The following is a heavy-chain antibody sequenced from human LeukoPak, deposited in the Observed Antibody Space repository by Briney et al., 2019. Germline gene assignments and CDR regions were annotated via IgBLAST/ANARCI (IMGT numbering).Heavy chain of an antibody. D-gene: IGHD6-13*01. CDR1: GFTFDDYA. CDR2: ISWNSGSI. V-gene: IGHV3-9*01. Sequence: GRSLRLSCAASGFTFDDYAMHWVRQAPGKGLEWVSGISWNSGSIGYADSVKGRFTISRDNAKNSLYLQMNSLRAEDTAVYYCANPRDSSTWYTFDYWGQGTLVTVSS. J-gene: IGHJ4*02. CDR3: ANPRDSSTWYTFDY.